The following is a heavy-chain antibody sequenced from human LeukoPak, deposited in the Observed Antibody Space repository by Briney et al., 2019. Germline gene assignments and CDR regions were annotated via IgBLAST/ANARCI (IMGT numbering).Heavy chain of an antibody. Sequence: SXKVSCKASGGTFSSYTISWVRQAPGQGLEWMGRIIPILGIANYAQKFQGRVTITADKSTSTAYMELSSLRSEDTAVYYCARATAYSSSSYAFDIWGQGTMVTVSS. V-gene: IGHV1-69*02. CDR3: ARATAYSSSSYAFDI. J-gene: IGHJ3*02. D-gene: IGHD6-13*01. CDR2: IIPILGIA. CDR1: GGTFSSYT.